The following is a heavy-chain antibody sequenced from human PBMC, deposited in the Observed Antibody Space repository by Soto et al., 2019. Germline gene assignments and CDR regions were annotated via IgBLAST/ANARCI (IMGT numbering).Heavy chain of an antibody. CDR1: GGSISSGGYC. D-gene: IGHD5-18*01. CDR2: IYYSGST. CDR3: ARARARIQLWFPFDY. Sequence: PSETLSLTCTVSGGSISSGGYCWSWIRQHPGKGLEWIGYIYYSGSTYYNPSLKSRVTISVDTSKNQFSLKLSSVTAAATAVYYCARARARIQLWFPFDYWAREPWSPSPQ. J-gene: IGHJ4*02. V-gene: IGHV4-31*03.